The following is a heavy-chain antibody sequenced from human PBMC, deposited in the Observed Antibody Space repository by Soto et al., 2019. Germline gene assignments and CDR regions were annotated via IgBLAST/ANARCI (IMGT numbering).Heavy chain of an antibody. CDR2: IYYSGST. D-gene: IGHD4-17*01. V-gene: IGHV4-30-4*01. CDR1: GGSISSGDYY. J-gene: IGHJ5*02. CDR3: ARALDYGDYWFDP. Sequence: SETLSLTCTVSGGSISSGDYYWSWIRQPPGKGLEWIGYIYYSGSTYYNPSLKSRVTISVDTSKNQFSLKLSSVTAADTAVYYCARALDYGDYWFDPWGQGTLVTVSS.